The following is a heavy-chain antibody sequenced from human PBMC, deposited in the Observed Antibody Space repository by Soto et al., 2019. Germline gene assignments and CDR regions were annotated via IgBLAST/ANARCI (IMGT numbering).Heavy chain of an antibody. D-gene: IGHD3-10*01. CDR1: GGTFSSHA. J-gene: IGHJ6*02. CDR2: IIPIFGTA. V-gene: IGHV1-69*01. Sequence: QVQLVQSGAEVKKPGSSVKVSCKASGGTFSSHAISWVRQAPGQGLEWMGGIIPIFGTANYAQKFQGRVTITADESTSTAYMELSSLRSEDTAVYYCAREYPSGSYYPFYYYYGMDVWGQGTTVTVSS. CDR3: AREYPSGSYYPFYYYYGMDV.